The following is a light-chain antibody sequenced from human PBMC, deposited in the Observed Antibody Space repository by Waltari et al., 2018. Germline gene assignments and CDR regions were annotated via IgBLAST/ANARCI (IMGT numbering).Light chain of an antibody. CDR3: QHYYSTRLT. J-gene: IGKJ4*01. CDR2: AAS. CDR1: QGISNS. V-gene: IGKV1-NL1*01. Sequence: DIQMPQSPSSLSASVGDRVTITCRASQGISNSLAWYQQKLGKAPKLLLYAASRLESGVPSRFSGSGSGTDYTLTISSLQPEDFATYYCQHYYSTRLTFGGGTKVEIK.